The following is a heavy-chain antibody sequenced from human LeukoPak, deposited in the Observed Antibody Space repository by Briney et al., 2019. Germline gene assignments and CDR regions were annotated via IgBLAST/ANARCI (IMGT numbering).Heavy chain of an antibody. V-gene: IGHV1-24*01. D-gene: IGHD6-19*01. CDR3: ATDSMYSGGWYVIDY. CDR1: GYTLTELS. J-gene: IGHJ4*02. CDR2: FDPEDGET. Sequence: ASVKVSCKVSGYTLTELSMHWVRQAPGKGLEWMGGFDPEDGETIYAQKFQGRVTMTEDTSTDTAYMELSSLRSEDTAVYYCATDSMYSGGWYVIDYWGQGTLVTVSS.